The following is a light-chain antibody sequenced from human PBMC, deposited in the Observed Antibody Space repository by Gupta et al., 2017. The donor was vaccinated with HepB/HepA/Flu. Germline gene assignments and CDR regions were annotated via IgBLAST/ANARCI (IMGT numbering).Light chain of an antibody. J-gene: IGKJ2*01. CDR1: QDISRR. Sequence: DIQMTQSPSTLSASLGDRVTITCRASQDISRRLAWYQQKPGKAPRLLIYQASTVETGIPSRFSGSGSGTEFTLTISGLQPDDFAGYYCQHYYNFPLTFGQGTKLEIK. CDR3: QHYYNFPLT. CDR2: QAS. V-gene: IGKV1-5*03.